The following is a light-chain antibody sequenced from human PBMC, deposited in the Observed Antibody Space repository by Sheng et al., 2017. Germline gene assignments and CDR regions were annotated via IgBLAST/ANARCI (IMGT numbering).Light chain of an antibody. J-gene: IGKJ2*01. CDR2: GAS. Sequence: EVVMTQSPAILSVSPGEGATLSCRASQSISSNLAWYQQKPGQSPRLLIHGASSRATGIPPRFSGSGSGAEFTLTISSLQSEDFAVYYCQQYFKRPYTFGQGTKLEIK. V-gene: IGKV3-15*01. CDR3: QQYFKRPYT. CDR1: QSISSN.